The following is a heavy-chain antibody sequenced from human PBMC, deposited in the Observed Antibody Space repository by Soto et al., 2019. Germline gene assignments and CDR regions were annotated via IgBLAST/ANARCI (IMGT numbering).Heavy chain of an antibody. CDR2: IYWDDDR. J-gene: IGHJ3*02. CDR1: GFSLNTRGVG. D-gene: IGHD3-16*02. CDR3: AHIMITYGGVIGLDAFDN. Sequence: GPTLVNPTQTLTLTCTFSGFSLNTRGVGVGWIRQPPGKALEWLAVIYWDDDRRYSPSLNSRLTITKDTSRNQVVLTMTNMDPVDTATYYCAHIMITYGGVIGLDAFDNWGQGTMVTVSS. V-gene: IGHV2-5*02.